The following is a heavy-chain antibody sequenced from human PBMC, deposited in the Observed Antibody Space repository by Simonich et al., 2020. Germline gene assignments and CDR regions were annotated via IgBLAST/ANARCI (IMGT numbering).Heavy chain of an antibody. D-gene: IGHD2-15*01. Sequence: QVQLVQSGAEVKKPGASVKVSCKASGYNFTSYGISWVRQAPGQGLGWMGWISAYNGNTNYAQKRQGRVTMTTDTSTSTAYMELRSLRSDDTAVYYCARASRGTWWYYYFDYWGQGTLVTVSS. CDR3: ARASRGTWWYYYFDY. CDR1: GYNFTSYG. CDR2: ISAYNGNT. V-gene: IGHV1-18*01. J-gene: IGHJ4*02.